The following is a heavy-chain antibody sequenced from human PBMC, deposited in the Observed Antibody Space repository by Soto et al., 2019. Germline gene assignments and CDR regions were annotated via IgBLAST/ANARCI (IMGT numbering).Heavy chain of an antibody. Sequence: PGESLKISCKGSGYNFATYWICWVRQMPGKGLEWMGIIYPHDSDTRYSPSFQGQVTISADKSISTAYLQWSSLKASDTAIYYCARRLDNTLDFWGQGTLVTVSS. J-gene: IGHJ4*02. V-gene: IGHV5-51*01. CDR2: IYPHDSDT. D-gene: IGHD1-20*01. CDR3: ARRLDNTLDF. CDR1: GYNFATYW.